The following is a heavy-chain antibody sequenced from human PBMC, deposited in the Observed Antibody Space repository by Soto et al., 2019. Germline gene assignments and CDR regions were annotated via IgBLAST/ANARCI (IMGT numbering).Heavy chain of an antibody. CDR1: GYTFTSYY. CDR3: ARDHPHSYGVYYFDY. D-gene: IGHD5-18*01. V-gene: IGHV1-46*01. CDR2: INPSGGST. J-gene: IGHJ4*02. Sequence: RASVKVSCKASGYTFTSYYMHWVRQAPGQGLEWMGIINPSGGSTSYAQKFQGRVTMTRDTSKNQVSLKVNSVTAADTAVYYCARDHPHSYGVYYFDYWGQGTPVTVSS.